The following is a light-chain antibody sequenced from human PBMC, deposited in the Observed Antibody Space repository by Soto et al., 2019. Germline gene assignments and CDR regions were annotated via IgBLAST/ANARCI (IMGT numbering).Light chain of an antibody. CDR2: GTS. J-gene: IGKJ1*01. V-gene: IGKV1-6*01. CDR3: LQDYSYTRT. CDR1: QAIRTA. Sequence: AIQMTQSPSSLSASVGDRVIITCRASQAIRTALGWYQQRPGKAPKLLIYGTSNLQSGVPSRFRGSGSGTDFTLTINGLQPEDFATYYCLQDYSYTRTFGQGTKVDVK.